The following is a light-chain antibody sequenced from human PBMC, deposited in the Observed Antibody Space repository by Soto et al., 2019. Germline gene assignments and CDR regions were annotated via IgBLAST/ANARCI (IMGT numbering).Light chain of an antibody. V-gene: IGKV3-15*01. CDR1: QFVSSR. Sequence: DIVVTQSPATLSASPGERVTLSCRASQFVSSRLAWYQQRPGQVPRLLIYDTSTRAPGISARFSGSGSGTEVSLTISSQQSEDFVVYYCHEYIQWPPGMFGPGTTVDIK. J-gene: IGKJ1*01. CDR2: DTS. CDR3: HEYIQWPPGM.